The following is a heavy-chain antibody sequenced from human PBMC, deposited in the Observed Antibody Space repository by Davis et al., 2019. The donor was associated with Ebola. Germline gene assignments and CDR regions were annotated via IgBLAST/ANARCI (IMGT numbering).Heavy chain of an antibody. V-gene: IGHV3-73*01. CDR3: TSTDTRNRGDY. Sequence: ETLSLTCTVSGGSISSYYWSWVRQASGKGLEWVGRIRSKANSYATAYAASVKGRFTISRDDSKNTAYLQMNSLKTEDTAVYYCTSTDTRNRGDYWGQGTLVTVSS. J-gene: IGHJ4*02. CDR1: GGSISSYY. CDR2: IRSKANSYAT. D-gene: IGHD1-14*01.